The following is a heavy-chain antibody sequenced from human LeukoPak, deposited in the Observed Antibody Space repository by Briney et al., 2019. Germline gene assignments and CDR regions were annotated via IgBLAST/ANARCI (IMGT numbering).Heavy chain of an antibody. CDR3: AREAY. Sequence: GGSLRLSCAASGFTFSRYWMSWVRQAPGKGLEWVASVKEDGSQKNYADTVEGRFTISRDNAKKSLVLQMNSLRVEDTAVYYCAREAYWGPGTLVTVSS. CDR1: GFTFSRYW. J-gene: IGHJ4*02. CDR2: VKEDGSQK. V-gene: IGHV3-7*03.